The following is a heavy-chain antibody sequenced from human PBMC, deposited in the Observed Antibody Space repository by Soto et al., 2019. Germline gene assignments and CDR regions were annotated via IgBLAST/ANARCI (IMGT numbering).Heavy chain of an antibody. J-gene: IGHJ4*02. CDR1: GFPFCNFA. CDR2: ISGSVDST. CDR3: ARRGPGTYFDY. V-gene: IGHV3-23*01. Sequence: GFLRLFFSGLGFPFCNFALKLVRQAPGEGLEWVLAISGSVDSTYYTDSVKGRFTIFRDNSKNTLYLQMNSLRAEDTAVYYCARRGPGTYFDYWGQGTLVTVSS. D-gene: IGHD6-13*01.